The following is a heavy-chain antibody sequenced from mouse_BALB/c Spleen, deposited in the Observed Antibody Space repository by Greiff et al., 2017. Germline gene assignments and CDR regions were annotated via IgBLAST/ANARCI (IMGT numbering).Heavy chain of an antibody. D-gene: IGHD1-1*01. V-gene: IGHV1S34*01. Sequence: LVKTGASVKISCKASGYSFTGYYMHWVKQSHGKSLEWIGYISCYNGATSYNQKFKGKATFTVDTSSSTAYMQFNSLTSEDSAVYYCAKDYGSSYFDYWGQAPLSQSPQ. CDR3: AKDYGSSYFDY. CDR2: ISCYNGAT. CDR1: GYSFTGYY. J-gene: IGHJ2*01.